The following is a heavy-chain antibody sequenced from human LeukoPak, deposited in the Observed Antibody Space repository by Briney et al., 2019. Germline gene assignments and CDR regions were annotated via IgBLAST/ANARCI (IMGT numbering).Heavy chain of an antibody. CDR3: ARSPQGVPAAKPFDY. CDR2: FCSRGSAI. V-gene: IGHV3-11*04. Sequence: KAGGSLRLSCATSGFTFSDYYMTWIRQAPGKGLEWVSCFCSRGSAIYYADSVKGRFTISRDNAENSLYLQMNGLRADDTALYYCARSPQGVPAAKPFDYWGQGTQVTVSS. CDR1: GFTFSDYY. D-gene: IGHD2-2*01. J-gene: IGHJ4*02.